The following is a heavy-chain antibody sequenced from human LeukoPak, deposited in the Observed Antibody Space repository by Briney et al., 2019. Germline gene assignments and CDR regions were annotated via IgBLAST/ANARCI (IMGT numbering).Heavy chain of an antibody. V-gene: IGHV1-8*01. CDR1: GYTFTSYD. CDR3: SRSAGRQLLWFGQALDAFDI. CDR2: MNPNSGNT. Sequence: GAPLKVSCKASGYTFTSYDITWVRQATGQGLEWRGWMNPNSGNTGYAQKFQGRVTMTRNTSISTAYMELSSLRSEDTAVYYCSRSAGRQLLWFGQALDAFDIWGQGTMVTVSS. D-gene: IGHD3-10*01. J-gene: IGHJ3*02.